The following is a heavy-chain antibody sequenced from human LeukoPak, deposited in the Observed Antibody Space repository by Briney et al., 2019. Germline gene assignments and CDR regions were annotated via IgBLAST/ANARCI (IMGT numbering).Heavy chain of an antibody. D-gene: IGHD5-12*01. CDR3: AREGGYSGYDHFDY. J-gene: IGHJ4*02. CDR2: IIPIFGTA. Sequence: GASVKVSCKASGGTFSSYAISWVRQAPGQGLEWMGGIIPIFGTANYAQKFQGRVTITADKSTSTAYMELSSLRSEDTAVYYCAREGGYSGYDHFDYWGQGTLVTVSS. CDR1: GGTFSSYA. V-gene: IGHV1-69*06.